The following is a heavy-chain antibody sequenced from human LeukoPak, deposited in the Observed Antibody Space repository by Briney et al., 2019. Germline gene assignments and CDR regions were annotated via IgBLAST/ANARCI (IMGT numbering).Heavy chain of an antibody. Sequence: GASVKVSCKASGYTFTSYDINWVRQATGQGLAWMGWMNPNSGNTGYAQKFQGRVTMTRNTSISTAYMELSSLRSEDTAVYYCARGREEWLPYNWFDPWGQGTLVTVSS. CDR3: ARGREEWLPYNWFDP. CDR2: MNPNSGNT. D-gene: IGHD6-19*01. J-gene: IGHJ5*02. CDR1: GYTFTSYD. V-gene: IGHV1-8*01.